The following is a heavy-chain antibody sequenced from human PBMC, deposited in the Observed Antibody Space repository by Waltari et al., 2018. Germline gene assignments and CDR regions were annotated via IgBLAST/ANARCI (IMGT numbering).Heavy chain of an antibody. V-gene: IGHV3-48*03. CDR3: ARPSTEYYYYYYYMDV. CDR2: ISNSGITM. Sequence: EMQVVESGGGLVQPGGSLRLSCEASGFSISNYEMNWIRQAPGKGLDWGSYISNSGITMYYADSVKCRFTISRDNAKNSLYLEMNSLRAEDTAIYYCARPSTEYYYYYYYMDVWGKGTTVTVS. CDR1: GFSISNYE. J-gene: IGHJ6*03.